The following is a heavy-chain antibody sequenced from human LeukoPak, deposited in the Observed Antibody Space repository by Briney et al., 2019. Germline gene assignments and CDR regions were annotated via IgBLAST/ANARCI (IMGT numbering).Heavy chain of an antibody. CDR2: ISWNSGSI. D-gene: IGHD1-26*01. V-gene: IGHV3-9*01. J-gene: IGHJ3*02. Sequence: GGSLRLSCAASGFTFDDYAMHWVRQAPGKGLEWVSGISWNSGSIGYADSVKGRFTISRDNAKNSLYLQMNSLRAEDTALYYCAKATRGWELSDAFDIWGQGTMVTVSS. CDR3: AKATRGWELSDAFDI. CDR1: GFTFDDYA.